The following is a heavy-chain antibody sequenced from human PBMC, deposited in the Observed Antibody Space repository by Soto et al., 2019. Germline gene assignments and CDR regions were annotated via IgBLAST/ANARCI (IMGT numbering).Heavy chain of an antibody. V-gene: IGHV3-48*03. J-gene: IGHJ5*02. CDR3: ARYLPDP. CDR2: THHNGRTI. CDR1: GFTLSSFE. D-gene: IGHD3-9*01. Sequence: PGGSLRLSCEVSGFTLSSFEINWVRQAPGKGLEWVSYTHHNGRTIFYSDSVKGRFTISRDNAKNSVYLQMNSLRAEDTAVYYCARYLPDPWGQGTLVTVSS.